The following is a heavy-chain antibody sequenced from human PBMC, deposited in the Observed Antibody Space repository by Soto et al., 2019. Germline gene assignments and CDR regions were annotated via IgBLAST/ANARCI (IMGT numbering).Heavy chain of an antibody. CDR3: VRDNNWSLYY. V-gene: IGHV3-74*01. J-gene: IGHJ4*02. CDR1: GFIFSSHW. Sequence: EVQLVESGGGLVQPGGSLRLSCAASGFIFSSHWMHWVRQAPGKGLVGVSHIGPDGSNIWEADSVQGRFTISRDNARNRLYLHMNSLREEDTAIYYCVRDNNWSLYYWGQGILVTVAS. D-gene: IGHD1-1*01. CDR2: IGPDGSNI.